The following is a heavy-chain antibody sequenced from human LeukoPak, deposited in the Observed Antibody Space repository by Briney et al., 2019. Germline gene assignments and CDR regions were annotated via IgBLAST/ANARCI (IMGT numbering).Heavy chain of an antibody. CDR3: ARVLVEEVLTNWFDP. V-gene: IGHV1-18*01. CDR1: GYTFTIYG. Sequence: ASVKVSCTASGYTFTIYGISWVRQAPGQGLGWMGLISVYNGNTNYAQKLQGRVTMTTDTSTSTDYMELRSLRSDDAAVYYCARVLVEEVLTNWFDPWGQGTLVTVSS. CDR2: ISVYNGNT. J-gene: IGHJ5*02. D-gene: IGHD2-2*01.